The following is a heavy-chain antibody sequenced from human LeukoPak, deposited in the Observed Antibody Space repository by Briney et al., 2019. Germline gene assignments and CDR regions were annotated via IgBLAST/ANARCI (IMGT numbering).Heavy chain of an antibody. J-gene: IGHJ4*02. Sequence: ASVKVSCKASGYTFTSYYMHWVRQAPGQGLEWMGMINLSGGSTTYAQKFQGRVTMTRDTSTSTVYMELSTLRSEDTAVYYCAREAYGSGSQPFDYWGQGTLVTVPS. D-gene: IGHD3-10*01. CDR3: AREAYGSGSQPFDY. CDR2: INLSGGST. CDR1: GYTFTSYY. V-gene: IGHV1-46*01.